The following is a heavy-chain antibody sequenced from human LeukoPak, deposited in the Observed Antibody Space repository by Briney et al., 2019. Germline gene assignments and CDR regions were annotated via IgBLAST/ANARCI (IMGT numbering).Heavy chain of an antibody. V-gene: IGHV4-59*11. CDR1: GGSISSHY. CDR2: IYYSVSP. J-gene: IGHJ4*02. CDR3: AREFCGAPAGFDY. D-gene: IGHD6-13*01. Sequence: SETLSLTCTVSGGSISSHYWSWIRQPPGKGLEWIGYIYYSVSPNYNPSLKSRVTISVDTSKNKFSLQLSSVTAADTAVYYFAREFCGAPAGFDYWRRGTLVSVSS.